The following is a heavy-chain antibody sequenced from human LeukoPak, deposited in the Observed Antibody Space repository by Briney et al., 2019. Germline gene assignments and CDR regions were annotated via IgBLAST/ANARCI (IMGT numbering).Heavy chain of an antibody. D-gene: IGHD3-9*01. CDR3: ARAGAYYDILTGSRPYSFDY. CDR2: IYSGGST. Sequence: GGSLRLSCAASGFSVSVNYMSWVRQAPGKGLEWVSVIYSGGSTYYADSVKGRFTISRDNSKNTLYLQMNSLRAEDTAVYYCARAGAYYDILTGSRPYSFDYWGQGTLVTVSS. J-gene: IGHJ4*02. CDR1: GFSVSVNY. V-gene: IGHV3-66*01.